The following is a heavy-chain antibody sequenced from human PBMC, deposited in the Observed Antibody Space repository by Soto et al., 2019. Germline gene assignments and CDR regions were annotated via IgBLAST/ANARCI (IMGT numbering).Heavy chain of an antibody. CDR1: GGTFGRNA. J-gene: IGHJ3*01. CDR2: IIPMFDTA. CDR3: ARPQGSGWRFNALDF. V-gene: IGHV1-69*01. Sequence: QVVLVQSGAEVKNPGSSVKVSCKASGGTFGRNAINWVRQAPGQGFEWMGGIIPMFDTANHAQKFRDRIMITADESTNTAYLELNNLRSEDTAIYYCARPQGSGWRFNALDFWGQGKLGTVSS. D-gene: IGHD6-19*01.